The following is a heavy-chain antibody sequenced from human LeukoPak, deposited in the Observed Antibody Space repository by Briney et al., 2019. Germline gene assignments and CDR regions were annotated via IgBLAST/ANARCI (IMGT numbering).Heavy chain of an antibody. Sequence: ASVKVSCKASGYTFTSYDINWVRQATGQGLEWMGWMNPNSGNTGYARKFQGRVTITRNTSISTAYMELSSLRSEDTAVYYCARGVRGWNDDGYMDVWGKGTTVTVSS. D-gene: IGHD1-1*01. V-gene: IGHV1-8*03. CDR1: GYTFTSYD. CDR3: ARGVRGWNDDGYMDV. J-gene: IGHJ6*03. CDR2: MNPNSGNT.